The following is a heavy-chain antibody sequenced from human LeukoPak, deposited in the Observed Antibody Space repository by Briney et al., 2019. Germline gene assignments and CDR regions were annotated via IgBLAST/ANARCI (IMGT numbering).Heavy chain of an antibody. J-gene: IGHJ4*02. D-gene: IGHD3-16*01. CDR3: AREAGELPSYYFDY. CDR2: IYYSGST. V-gene: IGHV4-59*12. Sequence: SETLSLTCTVSGGSISSYYWSWIRQPPGKGLEWIGYIYYSGSTNYNPSLKSRVTISVDTSKNQFSLKLSSVTAADTAVYYCAREAGELPSYYFDYWGQGTLVTVSS. CDR1: GGSISSYY.